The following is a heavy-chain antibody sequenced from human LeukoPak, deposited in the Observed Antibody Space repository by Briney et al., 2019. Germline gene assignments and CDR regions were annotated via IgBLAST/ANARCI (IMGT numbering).Heavy chain of an antibody. CDR2: ISSSGKDI. CDR1: GFTFSDFY. CDR3: AKTARVYDH. Sequence: PGGSLRLSCAASGFTFSDFYMSWVRQTPGQGLEWLTYISSSGKDISYADSVKGRFTVSRANAKNSLFLQMSSLRAEDTAVYYCAKTARVYDHWGQGTLVTVSS. D-gene: IGHD5/OR15-5a*01. V-gene: IGHV3-11*04. J-gene: IGHJ4*02.